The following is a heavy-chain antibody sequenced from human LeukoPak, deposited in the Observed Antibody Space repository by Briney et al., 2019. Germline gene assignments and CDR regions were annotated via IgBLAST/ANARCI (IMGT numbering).Heavy chain of an antibody. CDR2: ISSSGSTI. CDR1: GFTFSDYY. V-gene: IGHV3-11*01. CDR3: ARGRIAARSYFDY. J-gene: IGHJ4*02. D-gene: IGHD6-6*01. Sequence: GGSLRLSCAASGFTFSDYYMSWIRQAPGKGPEWVSYISSSGSTIYYADSVKGRFTISRDNAKNSLYLQINSLRAEDTAVYYCARGRIAARSYFDYWGQGTLVTVSS.